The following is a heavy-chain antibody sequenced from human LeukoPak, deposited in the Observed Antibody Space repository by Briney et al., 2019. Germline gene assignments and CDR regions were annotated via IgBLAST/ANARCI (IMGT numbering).Heavy chain of an antibody. CDR3: ARDPRADTAMAFDY. Sequence: SVKVSCKASGGTFNSYAISWVRQAPGQGLEWMGGIIPIFGTANYAQKFQGRVTITADESTSTAYMELSSLRSEDTAVYYCARDPRADTAMAFDYWGQGTLVTVSS. V-gene: IGHV1-69*13. CDR2: IIPIFGTA. CDR1: GGTFNSYA. J-gene: IGHJ4*02. D-gene: IGHD5-18*01.